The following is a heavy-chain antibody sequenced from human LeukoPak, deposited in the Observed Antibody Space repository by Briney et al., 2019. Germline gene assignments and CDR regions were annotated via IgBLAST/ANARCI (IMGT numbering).Heavy chain of an antibody. D-gene: IGHD6-13*01. Sequence: ASVKVSCKASGYTFTSYATHWVRQAPGQRLEWMGWINAGNGNTKYSQKFQGRVTITRNTSASTAYMELSSLRSEDTAVYYCARDLVAAAGRPLGYWGQGTLVTVSS. CDR2: INAGNGNT. J-gene: IGHJ4*02. V-gene: IGHV1-3*01. CDR1: GYTFTSYA. CDR3: ARDLVAAAGRPLGY.